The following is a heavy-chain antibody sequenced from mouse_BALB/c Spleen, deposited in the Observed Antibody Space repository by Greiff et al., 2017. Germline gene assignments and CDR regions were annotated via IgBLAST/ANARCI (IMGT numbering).Heavy chain of an antibody. V-gene: IGHV3-2*02. D-gene: IGHD1-1*01. CDR3: ARSPYYYGSSYWYFDV. CDR1: GYSITSDYA. CDR2: ISYSGST. J-gene: IGHJ1*01. Sequence: VQLKESGPGLVKPSQSLSLTCTVTGYSITSDYAWNWIRQFPGNKLEWMGYISYSGSTSYNPSLKSRISITRDTSKNQFFLQLNSVTTEDTATYYCARSPYYYGSSYWYFDVWGAGTTVTVSS.